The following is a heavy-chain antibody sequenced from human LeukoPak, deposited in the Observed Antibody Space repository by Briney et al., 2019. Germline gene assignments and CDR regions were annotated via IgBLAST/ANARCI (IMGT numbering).Heavy chain of an antibody. V-gene: IGHV4-39*07. J-gene: IGHJ4*02. CDR3: GSGDYYYFDY. Sequence: SETLSLTCTVSGASISNSEFYWGWIRQAPGKGLEWIGSIYSSGSPYYSPSFKSRATMSIDRSQNHFSLRLTSVTAADTAVYYCGSGDYYYFDYWGQGTLVTVSS. CDR1: GASISNSEFY. CDR2: IYSSGSP. D-gene: IGHD1-26*01.